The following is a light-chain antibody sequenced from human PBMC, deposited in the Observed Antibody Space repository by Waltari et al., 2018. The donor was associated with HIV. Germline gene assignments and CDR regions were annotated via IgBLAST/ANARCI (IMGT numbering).Light chain of an antibody. V-gene: IGKV3-15*01. CDR3: QQYSTWPPWT. CDR2: DAS. CDR1: QSVSTK. Sequence: EIVLTPSPATLSVFPGDRATPSCRARQSVSTKLAWYRQKPGQSPRLLIYDASTRATGIPARFSGSGSGTEFTLTISSLQSEDFALYFCQQYSTWPPWTFGQGTQLEIK. J-gene: IGKJ1*01.